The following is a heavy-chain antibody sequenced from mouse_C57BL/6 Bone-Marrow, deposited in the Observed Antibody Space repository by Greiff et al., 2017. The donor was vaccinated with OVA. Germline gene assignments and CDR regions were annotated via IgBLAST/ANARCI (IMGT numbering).Heavy chain of an antibody. D-gene: IGHD1-1*01. V-gene: IGHV1-64*01. Sequence: VQLQQPGAELVKPGASVKLSCKASGYTFTSYWMHWVKQRPGQGLEWIGMIHPNSGSTNYNEKFKSKATLTVDKSSSTAYMQLSSLTSEDSAVXYCARTSIYYYGSSLAYWGQGTLVTVSA. CDR1: GYTFTSYW. CDR3: ARTSIYYYGSSLAY. J-gene: IGHJ3*01. CDR2: IHPNSGST.